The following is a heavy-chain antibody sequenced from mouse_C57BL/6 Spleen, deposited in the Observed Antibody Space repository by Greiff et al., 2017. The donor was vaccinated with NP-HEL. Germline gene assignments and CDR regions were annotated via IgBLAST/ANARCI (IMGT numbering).Heavy chain of an antibody. CDR3: ARCDGYYDYAMDY. V-gene: IGHV1-82*01. CDR1: GYAFSSSW. CDR2: IYPGDGDT. Sequence: VQLQQSGPELVKPGASVKISCKASGYAFSSSWMNWVKQRPGKGLEWIGRIYPGDGDTNYNGKFKGKATLTADKSSSTAYRQLSSLTSEDSVVYFCARCDGYYDYAMDYWGQGTSVTVSS. D-gene: IGHD2-3*01. J-gene: IGHJ4*01.